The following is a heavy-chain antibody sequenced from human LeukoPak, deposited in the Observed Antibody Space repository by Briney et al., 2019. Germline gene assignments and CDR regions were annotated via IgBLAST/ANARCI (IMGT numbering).Heavy chain of an antibody. V-gene: IGHV3-21*01. J-gene: IGHJ4*02. Sequence: GGSLRLSCAASGVTFSGYSMNWVRQAPGKGLEWVSAITATSLHIYYADSVKGRFTISRDNAKNSLYLQMNSLRAEDTAVYYCARDFNAGSGLRNFDYWGQGTLDTVSS. D-gene: IGHD6-19*01. CDR3: ARDFNAGSGLRNFDY. CDR1: GVTFSGYS. CDR2: ITATSLHI.